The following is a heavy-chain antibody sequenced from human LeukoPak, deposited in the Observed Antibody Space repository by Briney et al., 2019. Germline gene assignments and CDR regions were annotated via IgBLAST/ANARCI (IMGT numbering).Heavy chain of an antibody. CDR2: IKQDGSAK. J-gene: IGHJ6*02. CDR3: ARSADAMDV. CDR1: GFTFSSHW. V-gene: IGHV3-7*01. Sequence: GGSLRLSCAASGFTFSSHWMSWVRQAPGKGLEWVGNIKQDGSAKYYVDSVKGRFTISRDNAKNSLYLQMNSLRAEDTAVYYCARSADAMDVWGQGTTVTVFS.